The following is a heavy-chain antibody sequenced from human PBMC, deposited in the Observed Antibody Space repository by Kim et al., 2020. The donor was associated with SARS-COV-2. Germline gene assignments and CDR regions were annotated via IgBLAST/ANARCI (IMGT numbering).Heavy chain of an antibody. CDR3: TRDIGTVVPYYFDY. D-gene: IGHD2-15*01. CDR2: IRSKAYGGTT. J-gene: IGHJ4*02. V-gene: IGHV3-49*04. CDR1: GFTFGDYA. Sequence: GGSLRLSCTASGFTFGDYAMSWVRQAPGKGLEWVGFIRSKAYGGTTEYAASVKGRFTISRDDSKSIAYLQMNSLKTEDTAVYYCTRDIGTVVPYYFDYWGQGTLVTVSS.